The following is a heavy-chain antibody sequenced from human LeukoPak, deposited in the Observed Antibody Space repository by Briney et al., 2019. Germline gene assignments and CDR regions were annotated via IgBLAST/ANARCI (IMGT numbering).Heavy chain of an antibody. J-gene: IGHJ4*02. CDR3: AREGPIVGATHLVDY. D-gene: IGHD1-26*01. CDR1: GYTFTDYY. V-gene: IGHV1-2*02. Sequence: GASVKVSGKASGYTFTDYYMHWVRQAPGQGLEWMGWINPNSGGTNYAQKFQGRVTMTRDTSISTAYMELSRLRSDDTAVYYCAREGPIVGATHLVDYWGQGTLVTVSS. CDR2: INPNSGGT.